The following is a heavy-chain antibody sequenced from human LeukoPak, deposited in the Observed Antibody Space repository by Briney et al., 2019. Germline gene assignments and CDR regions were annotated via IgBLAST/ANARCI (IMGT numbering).Heavy chain of an antibody. Sequence: SVKVSCKTSGYSFSNYGISWERQAPGQGLEWMGRIGRVTSNSGDVTYAPKFQDRVTMTTDTSTTTAYMELRSLRFDDTAVYFCARYNSLFRGVTTSDYWGQGTLVTVSS. D-gene: IGHD3-10*01. J-gene: IGHJ4*02. CDR3: ARYNSLFRGVTTSDY. V-gene: IGHV1-18*01. CDR1: GYSFSNYG. CDR2: IGRVTSNSGDV.